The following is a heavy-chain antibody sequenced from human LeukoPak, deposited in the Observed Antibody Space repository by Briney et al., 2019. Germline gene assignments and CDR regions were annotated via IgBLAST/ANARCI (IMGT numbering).Heavy chain of an antibody. J-gene: IGHJ5*02. CDR1: GYTFTSYG. CDR3: ARVTTVRGVSSELRYNWFDP. CDR2: ISAYNGNT. Sequence: ASVKVSCKASGYTFTSYGISWVRQAPGQGLEWMGWISAYNGNTNYAQKLQGRVTMTTDTSTSTAYMELRSLRSDDTAVYYCARVTTVRGVSSELRYNWFDPWGQGTLVTVSS. V-gene: IGHV1-18*01. D-gene: IGHD3-10*01.